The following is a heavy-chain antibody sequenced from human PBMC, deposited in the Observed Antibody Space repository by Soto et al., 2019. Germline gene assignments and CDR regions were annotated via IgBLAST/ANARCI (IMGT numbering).Heavy chain of an antibody. CDR1: GFTFSSYS. CDR3: VRGEGGWETY. D-gene: IGHD6-19*01. CDR2: ISSSRSTT. J-gene: IGHJ4*02. V-gene: IGHV3-48*04. Sequence: GGSLRLSCAASGFTFSSYSMNWVRQAPGKGLEWVSYISSSRSTTYYADSVKGRFTISRDNAKNTLYLQMNSLRAEDTAVYYCVRGEGGWETYWGQGTLVTVSS.